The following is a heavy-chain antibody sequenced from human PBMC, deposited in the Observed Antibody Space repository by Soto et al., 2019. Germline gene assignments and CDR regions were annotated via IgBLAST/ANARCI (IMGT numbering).Heavy chain of an antibody. CDR3: ARDRGIAARPGYFDY. V-gene: IGHV1-69*08. CDR2: IIPILGIA. J-gene: IGHJ4*02. Sequence: QVQLVQSGAEVKKPGSSVKVSCKASGGTFSSYTISWVRQAPGQGLEWMGRIIPILGIANYAQKFQGRVTITADKSTSTAYMELSSRRSEDTAVYYCARDRGIAARPGYFDYWGQGTLVTVSS. CDR1: GGTFSSYT. D-gene: IGHD6-6*01.